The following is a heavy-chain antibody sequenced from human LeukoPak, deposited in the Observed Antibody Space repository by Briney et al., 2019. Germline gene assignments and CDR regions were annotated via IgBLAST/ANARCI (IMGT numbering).Heavy chain of an antibody. J-gene: IGHJ4*02. Sequence: PSETLSLTCTVSGGSISSYYWSWIRQPPGKGLEWIGRIYTSGSTNYNPSLKSRVTMSVDTSKNQFSLKLSSVTAADTAVYYCASQTYYYDSSGYYYFDYWGQGTLVTVSS. CDR1: GGSISSYY. CDR3: ASQTYYYDSSGYYYFDY. CDR2: IYTSGST. D-gene: IGHD3-22*01. V-gene: IGHV4-4*07.